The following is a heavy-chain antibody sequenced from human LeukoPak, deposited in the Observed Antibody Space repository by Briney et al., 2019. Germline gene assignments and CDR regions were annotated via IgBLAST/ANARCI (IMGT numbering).Heavy chain of an antibody. CDR3: ARGSTVTKDYYYGMDV. D-gene: IGHD4-17*01. CDR1: GYTFTSYG. J-gene: IGHJ6*02. V-gene: IGHV1-18*01. CDR2: VSAYNGNT. Sequence: ASVKVSCKASGYTFTSYGISWVRQAPGQGLERMGWVSAYNGNTNYAQKLQGRVTMTTDTSTSTAYVELRSLRSDDTAVYYCARGSTVTKDYYYGMDVWGQGATVTVSS.